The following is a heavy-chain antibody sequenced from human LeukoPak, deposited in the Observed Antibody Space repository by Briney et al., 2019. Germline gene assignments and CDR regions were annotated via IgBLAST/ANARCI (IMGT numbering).Heavy chain of an antibody. J-gene: IGHJ4*02. CDR2: IKTDGSSR. CDR1: GDSW. CDR3: ARGDGVVMKY. D-gene: IGHD3-3*01. Sequence: PGGSLRLSCEGSGDSWMHWVRQVPGKGLVWVSRIKTDGSSRSYADSVKGRFTISSDNAENMLYLQMNSLRAEDTAVYYCARGDGVVMKYWGRGTLVTVSS. V-gene: IGHV3-74*01.